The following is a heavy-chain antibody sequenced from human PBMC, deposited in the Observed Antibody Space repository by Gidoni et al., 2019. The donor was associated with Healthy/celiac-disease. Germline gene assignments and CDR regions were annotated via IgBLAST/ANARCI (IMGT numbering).Heavy chain of an antibody. CDR2: SYWDDDK. CDR3: AHSVLVGGYFPGPPDY. Sequence: QITLKESGPTLVKPTQTLTLTCTFSGSSLSTSGVGVGWNLQPPGKALELLALSYWDDDKRYSPSLKSRLTITKDTSNTQGVLTMTNMDPVDTATYYCAHSVLVGGYFPGPPDYWGQGTLVTVSS. J-gene: IGHJ4*02. D-gene: IGHD3-22*01. CDR1: GSSLSTSGVG. V-gene: IGHV2-5*02.